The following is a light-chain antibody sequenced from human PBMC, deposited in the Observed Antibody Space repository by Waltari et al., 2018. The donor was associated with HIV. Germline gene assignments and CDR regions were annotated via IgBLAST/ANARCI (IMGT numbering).Light chain of an antibody. J-gene: IGLJ2*01. V-gene: IGLV1-51*01. Sequence: QSVLTQPPSVSAAPGQKVTISCPGSSSNIGRNSVFWYQQLPGTAPKLLIFDTGERPSGITDRFSGSKSGTSATLGITGLQTGDEADYYCGTWDSSLSALVFGGGTKLTVL. CDR1: SSNIGRNS. CDR3: GTWDSSLSALV. CDR2: DTG.